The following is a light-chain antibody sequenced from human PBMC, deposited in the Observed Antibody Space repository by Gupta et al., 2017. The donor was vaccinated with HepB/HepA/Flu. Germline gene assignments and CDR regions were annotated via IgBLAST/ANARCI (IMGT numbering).Light chain of an antibody. J-gene: IGLJ1*01. CDR2: EVS. V-gene: IGLV2-23*02. CDR1: SSDVGSYNL. Sequence: QSALTQPASVAGPPGPSIIISCTGTSSDVGSYNLFSWYQQHPGKAPKLMIYEVSTRPAGVSNRFSGSNAGNTASLTISGLQAEDDADYYCCSYAGSSTFYVFGTGTKVTVL. CDR3: CSYAGSSTFYV.